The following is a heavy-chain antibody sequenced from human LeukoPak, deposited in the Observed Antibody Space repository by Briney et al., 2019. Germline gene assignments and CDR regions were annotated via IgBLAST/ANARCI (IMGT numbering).Heavy chain of an antibody. V-gene: IGHV3-53*01. J-gene: IGHJ5*02. CDR2: IYSGGNT. Sequence: GGSLRLSCVVSGFTVSSNYMSWVRQAPGKGLEGVSIIYSGGNTYYADSVRGRFTISRDNSKNTVYLQMNSLRAEDTAIYYCARANSATIPGVDPWGQGTLVTVSS. D-gene: IGHD1-26*01. CDR3: ARANSATIPGVDP. CDR1: GFTVSSNY.